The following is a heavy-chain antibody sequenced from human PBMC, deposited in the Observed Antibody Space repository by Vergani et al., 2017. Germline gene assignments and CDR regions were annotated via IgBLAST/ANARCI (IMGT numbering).Heavy chain of an antibody. CDR1: GGSFTSYH. D-gene: IGHD4-11*01. CDR2: IDHTGRP. CDR3: ARVNTETNGHLYYYYYMDV. V-gene: IGHV4-34*01. Sequence: QVQLQQWGGGLLKPSETLSLTCVVNGGSFTSYHRTWIRQSPGEGLEWVGDIDHTGRPENNPSLKSRLTMSVDKSRNQFSLTLNSVTATDTAIYFCARVNTETNGHLYYYYYMDVWGQGTAVTVS. J-gene: IGHJ6*03.